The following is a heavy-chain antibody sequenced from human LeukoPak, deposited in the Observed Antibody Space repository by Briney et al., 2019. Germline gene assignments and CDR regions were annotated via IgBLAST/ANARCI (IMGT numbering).Heavy chain of an antibody. CDR2: ISYIGST. D-gene: IGHD4-17*01. J-gene: IGHJ3*02. CDR3: ARDLVTVTKGFDI. Sequence: PSETLSLTCTVSGDSFSRHYWSWIRQPPGKGLEWIGYISYIGSTNYNPSLKSRVTISIDTSKNQFSLKLISVTAADTAVYYCARDLVTVTKGFDIWGQGTMVSVSS. CDR1: GDSFSRHY. V-gene: IGHV4-59*11.